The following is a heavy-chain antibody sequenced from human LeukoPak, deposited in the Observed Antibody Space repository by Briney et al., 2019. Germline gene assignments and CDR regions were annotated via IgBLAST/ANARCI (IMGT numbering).Heavy chain of an antibody. CDR2: IYTSGST. CDR3: ARVPYDSSGYYSDAFDI. Sequence: ASETLTLTCTVSGGSISSYYWSWIRQPAGKGLEWIGRIYTSGSTNYNPSLKSRVTMSVDTSKNQFSLKLSSVTAADTAVYYCARVPYDSSGYYSDAFDIWGQGTMVTVSS. CDR1: GGSISSYY. J-gene: IGHJ3*02. D-gene: IGHD3-22*01. V-gene: IGHV4-4*07.